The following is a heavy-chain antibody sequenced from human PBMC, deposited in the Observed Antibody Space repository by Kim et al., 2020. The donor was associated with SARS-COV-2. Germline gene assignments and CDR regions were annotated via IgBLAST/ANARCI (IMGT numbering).Heavy chain of an antibody. CDR1: GFSISQYW. CDR3: ARDGTEMGSSSDVWYDVIDI. J-gene: IGHJ3*02. D-gene: IGHD1-1*01. CDR2: IQEDGVHK. Sequence: GGSLRLSCAASGFSISQYWMCWVRQAPGKGLEWVANIQEDGVHKNYMDSVKGRFTISRDNAKNSLYLQIDSLRAEDTAVYYCARDGTEMGSSSDVWYDVIDIWGQGTMVTVSS. V-gene: IGHV3-7*01.